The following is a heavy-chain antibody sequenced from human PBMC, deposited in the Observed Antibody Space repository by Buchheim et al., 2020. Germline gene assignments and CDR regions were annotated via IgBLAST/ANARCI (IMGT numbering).Heavy chain of an antibody. V-gene: IGHV3-30-3*01. CDR1: GFTFSSYA. D-gene: IGHD2-2*01. J-gene: IGHJ6*02. Sequence: QVQLVESGGGVVQPGRSLRLSCAASGFTFSSYAMHWVRQAPGKGLEWVAVISYDGSNKYYADSVKGRFTISRDNSKNTLYLQMNSLRAEDTAVYYCARCRVGCSSTSCYWSSYYYYGMDVWGQGTT. CDR3: ARCRVGCSSTSCYWSSYYYYGMDV. CDR2: ISYDGSNK.